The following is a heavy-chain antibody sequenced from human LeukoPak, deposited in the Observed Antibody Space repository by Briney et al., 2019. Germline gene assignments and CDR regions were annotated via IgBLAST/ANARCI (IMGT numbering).Heavy chain of an antibody. CDR1: GFTFSSYS. J-gene: IGHJ4*02. CDR3: ARDFVVPAATRNPGDY. V-gene: IGHV3-48*01. Sequence: PGGSLRLSCAASGFTFSSYSMNWVRQAPGKGLEWVSYISSSSSTIYYADSVKGRFTISRDNAKNSLYLQMNSLRAEDTAVYYCARDFVVPAATRNPGDYWGQGTLVTVSS. CDR2: ISSSSSTI. D-gene: IGHD2-2*01.